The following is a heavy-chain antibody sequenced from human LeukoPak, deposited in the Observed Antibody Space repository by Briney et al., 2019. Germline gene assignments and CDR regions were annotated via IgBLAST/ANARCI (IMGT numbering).Heavy chain of an antibody. V-gene: IGHV3-74*01. Sequence: GGSLRLSCAASGFTFGSYWMHWVRQAPGKGLVWVSRINSDGSSTSYADSVKGRFTISRDNAKNTLYLQMNSLRAEDTAVYYCAREEDIVVVPAAYNWFDPWGQGTLVTVSS. CDR2: INSDGSST. J-gene: IGHJ5*02. D-gene: IGHD2-2*01. CDR1: GFTFGSYW. CDR3: AREEDIVVVPAAYNWFDP.